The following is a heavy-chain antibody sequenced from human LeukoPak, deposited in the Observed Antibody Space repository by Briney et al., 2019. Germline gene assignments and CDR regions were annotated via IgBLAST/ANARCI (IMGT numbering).Heavy chain of an antibody. CDR1: GFTFSTYS. Sequence: PGGSLRLSCAASGFTFSTYSMNWVRQAPGKGLEWVSAISGSGGSTYYADSVKGRFTISRDNSKNTLYLQMNSLRAEDTAVYYCAKAGVIAIPFDYWGQGTLVTVSS. D-gene: IGHD2-21*01. V-gene: IGHV3-23*01. J-gene: IGHJ4*02. CDR2: ISGSGGST. CDR3: AKAGVIAIPFDY.